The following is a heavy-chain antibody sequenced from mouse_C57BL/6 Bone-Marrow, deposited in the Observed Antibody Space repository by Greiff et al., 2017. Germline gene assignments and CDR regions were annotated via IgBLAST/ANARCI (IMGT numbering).Heavy chain of an antibody. Sequence: QVQLKQSGAELARPGASVKLSCKASGYTFTSYGISWVKQRPGQGLEWIGEIYPRSGNTYYNEKFKGKATLPADKSSSTAYMELRSLTSEDSAVYFCARHYYGSSYGYWGQGTTLTVSS. V-gene: IGHV1-81*01. CDR1: GYTFTSYG. D-gene: IGHD1-1*01. J-gene: IGHJ2*01. CDR3: ARHYYGSSYGY. CDR2: IYPRSGNT.